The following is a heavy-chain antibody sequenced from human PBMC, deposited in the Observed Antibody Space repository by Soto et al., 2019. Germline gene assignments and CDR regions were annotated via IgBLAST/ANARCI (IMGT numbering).Heavy chain of an antibody. CDR2: ISWNSGSI. CDR1: GFTFDDYA. CDR3: AKGLGITMIVVVITTILGFDY. V-gene: IGHV3-9*01. J-gene: IGHJ4*02. Sequence: GGSLRLSCAASGFTFDDYAMQWVRQAPGKGLEWVSGISWNSGSIGYADSVKGRFTISRDNAKNSLYLQMNSLRAEDTALYYCAKGLGITMIVVVITTILGFDYWGQGTLVTVSS. D-gene: IGHD3-22*01.